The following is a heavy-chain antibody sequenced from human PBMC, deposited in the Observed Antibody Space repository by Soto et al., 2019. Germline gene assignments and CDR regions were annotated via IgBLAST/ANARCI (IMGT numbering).Heavy chain of an antibody. V-gene: IGHV1-69*08. CDR2: IIPFLGVT. CDR1: GGTFSPYT. CDR3: ARDWESTVSTWSFGAF. Sequence: QVQLVQSGAEVKKSGSSVKVSCKASGGTFSPYTVNWVRQAPGQGLEWMGRIIPFLGVTNYAQKFQARVTLTADTSTTTAYMELSGLRFEDTAVYYCARDWESTVSTWSFGAFWGRGTLVTVSS. J-gene: IGHJ4*02. D-gene: IGHD3-10*01.